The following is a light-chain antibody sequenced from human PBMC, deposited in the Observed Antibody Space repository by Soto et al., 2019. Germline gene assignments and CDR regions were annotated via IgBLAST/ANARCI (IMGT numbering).Light chain of an antibody. J-gene: IGKJ5*01. V-gene: IGKV3D-20*02. CDR3: QQRSNWPRGT. CDR1: QSVSSSY. Sequence: EIVLTQSAGTLSLSPGERATLSCRASQSVSSSYLAWYQQKPGQAPRLLIYGASSRATGIPDRFSGSGSGTDFTLTISRLEPEDFAVYYCQQRSNWPRGTFGHGTRLEIK. CDR2: GAS.